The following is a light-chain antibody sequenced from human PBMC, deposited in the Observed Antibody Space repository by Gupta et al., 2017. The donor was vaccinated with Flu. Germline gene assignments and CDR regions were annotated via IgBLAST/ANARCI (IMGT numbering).Light chain of an antibody. CDR1: SSNIGANYN. CDR3: QSCDRNLSAYV. J-gene: IGLJ1*01. CDR2: GNN. Sequence: QSVLTQPPSVSGAPGPRVTISCTGSSSNIGANYNVNWYQHRPGAAPHLLIHGNNNRPSGVPDRFSAAKSGTSASLVITGLQADDEADYYCQSCDRNLSAYVFGSGTRVTVL. V-gene: IGLV1-40*01.